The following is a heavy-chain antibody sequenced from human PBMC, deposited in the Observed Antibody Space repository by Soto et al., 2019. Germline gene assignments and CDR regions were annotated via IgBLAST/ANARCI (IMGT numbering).Heavy chain of an antibody. V-gene: IGHV4-31*03. CDR3: ARGNIQRSMDV. Sequence: SETLSLTCTVSGGSISSGGYYWSWIRQHPGKGLEWIGYIYYSGSTYYNPSLKSRVTISVDTSKNQFSLKLSSVTAADTAVYYCARGNIQRSMDVWGQGTTVTVSS. D-gene: IGHD1-1*01. CDR1: GGSISSGGYY. J-gene: IGHJ6*02. CDR2: IYYSGST.